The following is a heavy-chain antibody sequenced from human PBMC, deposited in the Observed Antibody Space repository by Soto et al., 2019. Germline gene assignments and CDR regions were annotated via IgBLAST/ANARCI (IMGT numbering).Heavy chain of an antibody. Sequence: SETLSLTCTVSGGSVSSSDYSWSWLRQPPGKGLEWIGYIFHVGTTYYNPSLKSRVTMSVDRSKNQISLQLTSVTAADTAVYCCARGGYSYGYWGRDYWGQGTLVTVSS. J-gene: IGHJ4*02. CDR1: GGSVSSSDYS. V-gene: IGHV4-30-2*01. D-gene: IGHD5-18*01. CDR2: IFHVGTT. CDR3: ARGGYSYGYWGRDY.